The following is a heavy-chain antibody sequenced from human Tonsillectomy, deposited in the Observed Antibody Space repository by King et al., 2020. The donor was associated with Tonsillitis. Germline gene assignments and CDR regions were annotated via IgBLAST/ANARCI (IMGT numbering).Heavy chain of an antibody. CDR1: GYTFTGYY. V-gene: IGHV1-2*02. D-gene: IGHD6-13*01. J-gene: IGHJ3*02. CDR2: INPNSGCT. CDR3: AREPYSSSWDDAFDI. Sequence: VQLVESGAEVKKPGASVKVSCKASGYTFTGYYMHWVRQAPGHGLEWMGWINPNSGCTNYAQKFQGRVTMTRDTSISTAYMELSRLRSDDTAVYYCAREPYSSSWDDAFDIWGQGTMVTVSS.